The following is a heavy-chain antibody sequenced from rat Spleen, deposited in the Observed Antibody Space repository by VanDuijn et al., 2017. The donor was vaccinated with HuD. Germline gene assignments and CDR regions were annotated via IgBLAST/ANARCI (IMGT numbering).Heavy chain of an antibody. CDR2: INYDGSTV. CDR1: GFTFSDYN. Sequence: EVQLVESGGGLVHPGRSLKLSCAASGFTFSDYNMAWVRQAPKKGLEWVATINYDGSTVHYRDSVKGRFTVSRDNAKSTLYLQMDSLRSEDTATHYCTRHAYYDGYYHWYFYFWGPGTMVTVSS. J-gene: IGHJ1*01. D-gene: IGHD1-12*03. V-gene: IGHV5-7*01. CDR3: TRHAYYDGYYHWYFYF.